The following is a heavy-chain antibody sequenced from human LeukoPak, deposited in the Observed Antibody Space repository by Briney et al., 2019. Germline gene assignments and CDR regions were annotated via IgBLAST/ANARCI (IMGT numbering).Heavy chain of an antibody. CDR2: IYPDNSDT. J-gene: IGHJ4*02. Sequence: GESLNIPCKASGYRFTNYWIGWVRPMPGKGVERMGIIYPDNSDTRYGPSFQGQVTISADKPISTAYLQWSSLKASDTAMYYCARIYGDYLFGYWGQGTLVTVSS. V-gene: IGHV5-51*04. D-gene: IGHD4-17*01. CDR3: ARIYGDYLFGY. CDR1: GYRFTNYW.